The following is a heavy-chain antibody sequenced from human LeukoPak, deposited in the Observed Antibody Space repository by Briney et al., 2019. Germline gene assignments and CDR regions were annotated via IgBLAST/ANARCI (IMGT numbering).Heavy chain of an antibody. CDR2: ISSRGSRI. D-gene: IGHD3-16*01. J-gene: IGHJ4*02. CDR1: GFTFNEFE. Sequence: GGSLRLSCAASGFTFNEFEMNWVRQAPGKGLEWISYISSRGSRIYYAESVEGRFTISKDDAKNTLYLQMNNLRADDTAVYYCATLRWGSSRYAGDYWGQGSLVTVSS. V-gene: IGHV3-48*03. CDR3: ATLRWGSSRYAGDY.